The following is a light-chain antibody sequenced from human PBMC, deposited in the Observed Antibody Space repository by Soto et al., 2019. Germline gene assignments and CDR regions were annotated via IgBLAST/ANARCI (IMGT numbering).Light chain of an antibody. Sequence: EIMLTQSPATLSLSPGERATLSCRASQSVSSCLAWYQQKPGQAPRLLIYGASIRATGIPARFSGSGSGTDFTLTISSLQPEDFAVYYCQQDYSLPWTFGQGTKVDIK. CDR3: QQDYSLPWT. V-gene: IGKV3D-7*01. CDR2: GAS. J-gene: IGKJ1*01. CDR1: QSVSSC.